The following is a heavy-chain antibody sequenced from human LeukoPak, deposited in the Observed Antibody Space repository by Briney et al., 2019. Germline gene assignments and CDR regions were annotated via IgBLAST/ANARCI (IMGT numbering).Heavy chain of an antibody. D-gene: IGHD6-6*01. Sequence: PGESLKISCKGSGYSFTSYWIGWVRQMPGKGLEWMGIIYPGDSDTRYSPSFQGQVTISAGKSISTAYLQWSSLKASDTAMYYCARGARIAARPYYFDYWGQGTLVTVSS. CDR1: GYSFTSYW. CDR2: IYPGDSDT. V-gene: IGHV5-51*01. CDR3: ARGARIAARPYYFDY. J-gene: IGHJ4*02.